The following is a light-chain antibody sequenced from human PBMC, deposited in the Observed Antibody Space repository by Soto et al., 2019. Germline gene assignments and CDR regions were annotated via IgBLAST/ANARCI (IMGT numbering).Light chain of an antibody. CDR1: QSVSSSY. J-gene: IGKJ2*01. V-gene: IGKV3-20*01. Sequence: EIVLTQSPGTLSLSPGERATLSCRASQSVSSSYLAWYQQKPGQAPRLLIYGASSRATRIPDRFSGSGSGTVFTITIILLEPEDFAVYYCQQYGSSPYTFGQGTKLEI. CDR3: QQYGSSPYT. CDR2: GAS.